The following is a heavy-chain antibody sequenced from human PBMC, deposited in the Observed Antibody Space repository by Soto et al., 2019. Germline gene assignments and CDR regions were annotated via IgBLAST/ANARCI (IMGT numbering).Heavy chain of an antibody. J-gene: IGHJ4*02. D-gene: IGHD3-22*01. V-gene: IGHV1-24*01. CDR3: ATMGKDSSGYYPLPIDY. CDR2: FDPEDGET. CDR1: GYTLTELS. Sequence: ASVKVSCKXSGYTLTELSMHWVRQAPGKGLEWMGGFDPEDGETIYAQKFQGRVTMTEDTSTDTAYMELSSLRSEDTAVYYCATMGKDSSGYYPLPIDYWGQGTLVTVSS.